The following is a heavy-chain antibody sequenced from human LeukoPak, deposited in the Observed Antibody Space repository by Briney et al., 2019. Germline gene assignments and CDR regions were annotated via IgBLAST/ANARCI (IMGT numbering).Heavy chain of an antibody. CDR2: ITWKSHRT. D-gene: IGHD5-18*01. J-gene: IGHJ4*02. CDR3: ASEVGYRSLGY. Sequence: GRSLRLSCAASGFTFDDDTMLWVLQTPGRGLEWVSFITWKSHRTHYADSVKGRFTVSRANSKDSLYLQMNSLRTEDTGLYHCASEVGYRSLGYLGQGTLVTVSS. CDR1: GFTFDDDT. V-gene: IGHV3-43*01.